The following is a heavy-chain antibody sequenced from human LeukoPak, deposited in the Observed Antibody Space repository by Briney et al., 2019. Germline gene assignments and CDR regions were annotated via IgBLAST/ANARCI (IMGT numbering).Heavy chain of an antibody. CDR1: GFTVSSNY. V-gene: IGHV3-53*01. J-gene: IGHJ3*02. Sequence: PGGSLRLSCAASGFTVSSNYMSWVRQAPGKGLEWVSFIYSGGSTYYADSVKGRFTISRDNSKNTLYLQMNSLRAEDTAVYYCARDRYSSSLDAFDIWGQGTMVTVSS. CDR2: IYSGGST. D-gene: IGHD6-13*01. CDR3: ARDRYSSSLDAFDI.